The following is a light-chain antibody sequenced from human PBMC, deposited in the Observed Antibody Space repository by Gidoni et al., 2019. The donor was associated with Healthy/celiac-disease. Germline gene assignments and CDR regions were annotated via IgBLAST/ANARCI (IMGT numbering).Light chain of an antibody. CDR3: CSYAGSSTLV. V-gene: IGLV2-23*01. CDR2: EGS. CDR1: SSDVGSYNL. Sequence: QSALTQPASVSGSPGQPITISCTGPSSDVGSYNLVSWYQQHPGQAPKLMIYEGSKRPSGVSNRFSGSKSGNTASLTISGLQAEDEADYYCCSYAGSSTLVFGGGTKLTVL. J-gene: IGLJ2*01.